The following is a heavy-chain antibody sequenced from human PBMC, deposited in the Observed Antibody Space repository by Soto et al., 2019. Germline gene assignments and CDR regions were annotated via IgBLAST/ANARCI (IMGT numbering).Heavy chain of an antibody. CDR2: IYSGGST. CDR1: GFTFSTDW. CDR3: ARWAESPGYGDAFDI. D-gene: IGHD5-12*01. J-gene: IGHJ3*02. Sequence: PGGSLRLSCAASGFTFSTDWMNWVRQAPGKGLEWVSVIYSGGSTYYADSVKGRFTISRHNSKNTLYLQMNSLRAEDTAVYYCARWAESPGYGDAFDIWGQGTMVTVSS. V-gene: IGHV3-53*04.